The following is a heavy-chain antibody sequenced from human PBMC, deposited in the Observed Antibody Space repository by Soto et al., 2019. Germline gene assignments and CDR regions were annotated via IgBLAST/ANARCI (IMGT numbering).Heavy chain of an antibody. CDR3: AKDTGGRITMFGGFFAP. CDR1: GGTFSSYA. Sequence: QVQLVQSGAEVKKPGSSVKVSCKASGGTFSSYAISWVRQAPRQGLEWMGGIIPIFGTANYAQKFQGRVTITADKSTSTPYRRLSSLRSENPAVYHCAKDTGGRITMFGGFFAPWCQRTLVTVS. J-gene: IGHJ5*02. V-gene: IGHV1-69*06. D-gene: IGHD3-10*02. CDR2: IIPIFGTA.